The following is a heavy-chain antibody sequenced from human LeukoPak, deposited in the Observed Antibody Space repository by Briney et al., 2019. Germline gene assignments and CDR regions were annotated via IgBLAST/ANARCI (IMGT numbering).Heavy chain of an antibody. CDR1: GYTFTSYD. V-gene: IGHV1-8*03. CDR3: ARVVGASEYFQH. D-gene: IGHD1-26*01. Sequence: ASVKVSCKASGYTFTSYDINWVRQATGQGLEWMGWMNPNSGNTGYAQKFQGRVTITRNTSISTAYMELSSLRSEDTAVYYCARVVGASEYFQHWGQGTLVTVSS. J-gene: IGHJ1*01. CDR2: MNPNSGNT.